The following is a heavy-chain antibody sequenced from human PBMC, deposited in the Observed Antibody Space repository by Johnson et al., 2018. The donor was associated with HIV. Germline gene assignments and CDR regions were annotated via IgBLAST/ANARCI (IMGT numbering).Heavy chain of an antibody. V-gene: IGHV3-20*04. D-gene: IGHD2-2*02. Sequence: VQLVESGGSVVRPGGSLRLSCAASGFTFDDYGMSWVRQGPGKGLECVSGINWNGGSIGYADSVKGRFTISRDNAKNSLYLQMNSLRPEDTAFYYCARDLRLSTIPSRGDAFDIWGQGTMVTVSS. CDR3: ARDLRLSTIPSRGDAFDI. CDR2: INWNGGSI. J-gene: IGHJ3*02. CDR1: GFTFDDYG.